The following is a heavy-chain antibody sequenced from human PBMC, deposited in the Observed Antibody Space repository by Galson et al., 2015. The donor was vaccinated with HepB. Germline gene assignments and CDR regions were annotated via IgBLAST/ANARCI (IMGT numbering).Heavy chain of an antibody. CDR2: TRYDGSNK. CDR3: AKGQDEEESYYTPVDY. D-gene: IGHD3-10*01. CDR1: GFSFSTYV. V-gene: IGHV3-30*02. J-gene: IGHJ4*02. Sequence: SLRLSCAASGFSFSTYVIHWVRQAPGKGLEWVAFTRYDGSNKYYADSATGRCTISRDNSKTTMYLQMKSLTAEDTAVYYCAKGQDEEESYYTPVDYWGQGTLVTVSS.